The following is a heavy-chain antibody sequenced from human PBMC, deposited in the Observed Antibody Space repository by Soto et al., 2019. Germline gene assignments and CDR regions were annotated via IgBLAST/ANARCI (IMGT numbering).Heavy chain of an antibody. Sequence: QLPLQESGSGLVKPSQTLSLTCAVSGGPISSGGYSWSWIRQPPGKGLEWIGYIYHSGSTYYNPSLKRRVTISVDRSKNQFSLKLSSVTAADTAVYYCARVPGPWGQGTLVTVSS. V-gene: IGHV4-30-2*01. J-gene: IGHJ5*02. CDR2: IYHSGST. CDR3: ARVPGP. CDR1: GGPISSGGYS.